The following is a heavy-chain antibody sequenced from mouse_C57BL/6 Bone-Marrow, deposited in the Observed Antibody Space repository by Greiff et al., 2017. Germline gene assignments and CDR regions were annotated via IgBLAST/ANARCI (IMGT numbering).Heavy chain of an antibody. Sequence: DVKLQESGGGLVKPGGSLKLSCAASGFTFSDYGMHWVRQAPEKGLEWVAYISSGSSTLYYADTVKGRFTISRDNAKNTLFMQMTSLRSEDTAVYYCARTGSSDWYFDVWGTGTTVTVSS. CDR2: ISSGSSTL. CDR1: GFTFSDYG. J-gene: IGHJ1*03. V-gene: IGHV5-17*01. CDR3: ARTGSSDWYFDV. D-gene: IGHD1-1*01.